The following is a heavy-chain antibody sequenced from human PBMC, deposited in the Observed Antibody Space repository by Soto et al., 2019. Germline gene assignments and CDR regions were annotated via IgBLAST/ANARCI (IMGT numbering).Heavy chain of an antibody. D-gene: IGHD3-10*01. J-gene: IGHJ4*02. CDR3: ASLWFGELLAIDY. Sequence: SETLSLTCTVSGGSISSGGYYWSWIRQHPGKGLEWIGYIYYSGSTYYNPSLKSRVTISVDTSKNQSSLKLSSVTAADTAVYYCASLWFGELLAIDYWGQGTLVTVSS. CDR1: GGSISSGGYY. CDR2: IYYSGST. V-gene: IGHV4-31*03.